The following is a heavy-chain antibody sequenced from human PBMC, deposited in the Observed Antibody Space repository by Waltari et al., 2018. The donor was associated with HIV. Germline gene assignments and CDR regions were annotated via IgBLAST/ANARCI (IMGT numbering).Heavy chain of an antibody. J-gene: IGHJ3*02. V-gene: IGHV3-66*02. CDR2: IYSGGST. Sequence: EVQLVESGGGLVQPGGSLRLSCAASGFTVSSIYMSWVRQAPGKGLEWVSVIYSGGSTYDADSVKGRFTISRDNSKNTLYLQMNSLRAEDTAVYYCARDRFLGYCSGGSCFAFDIWGQGTMVTVSS. D-gene: IGHD2-15*01. CDR3: ARDRFLGYCSGGSCFAFDI. CDR1: GFTVSSIY.